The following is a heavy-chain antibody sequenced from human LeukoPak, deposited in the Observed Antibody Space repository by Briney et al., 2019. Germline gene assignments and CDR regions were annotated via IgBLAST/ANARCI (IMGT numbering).Heavy chain of an antibody. CDR2: IYHSGST. J-gene: IGHJ3*02. D-gene: IGHD4-11*01. Sequence: SETLSLTCTVSGGSISSGGYYWSWIRQHPGKGLEWIGYIYHSGSTYYNPSLKSRVTISVDTSKNQFSLKLSSVTAADTAVYYCARDTHDYQNAFDIWGQGTMVTVSS. CDR1: GGSISSGGYY. CDR3: ARDTHDYQNAFDI. V-gene: IGHV4-31*03.